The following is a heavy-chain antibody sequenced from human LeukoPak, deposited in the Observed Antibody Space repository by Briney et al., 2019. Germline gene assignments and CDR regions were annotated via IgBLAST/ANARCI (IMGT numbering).Heavy chain of an antibody. CDR3: ARFTSSFNAFDI. J-gene: IGHJ3*02. Sequence: ASVKVSCKASGYTFTGYYMHWVRQAPGQGLEWMGWIHPNTGGTKYAQKFQGRVTMTRDTSSSTAYMELSRLRSDDTAVYYCARFTSSFNAFDIWGQGTMVTVSS. V-gene: IGHV1-2*02. CDR1: GYTFTGYY. CDR2: IHPNTGGT. D-gene: IGHD6-13*01.